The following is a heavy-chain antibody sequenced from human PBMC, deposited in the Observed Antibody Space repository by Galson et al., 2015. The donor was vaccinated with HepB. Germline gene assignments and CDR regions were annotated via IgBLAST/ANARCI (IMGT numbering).Heavy chain of an antibody. J-gene: IGHJ6*02. CDR1: GFTFSYYA. D-gene: IGHD3-10*01. Sequence: SLRLSCAASGFTFSYYAMHWVRQAPGKGLEWVAVISDDGSYKYYADSVKARFTISRDNSKNTLYLQVHSLRAEDTAVYCCARDYYYGSGVLQYYYYGMDVWGQGTTVTVSS. CDR3: ARDYYYGSGVLQYYYYGMDV. V-gene: IGHV3-30*04. CDR2: ISDDGSYK.